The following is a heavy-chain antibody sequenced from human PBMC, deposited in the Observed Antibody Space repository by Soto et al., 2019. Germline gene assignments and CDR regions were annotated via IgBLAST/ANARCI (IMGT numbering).Heavy chain of an antibody. J-gene: IGHJ3*02. CDR3: ARALILTGYYIHDAFDI. V-gene: IGHV4-59*01. Sequence: PSETLSLTCTVSGVSISSYYWSWIRQPPGKGLEWIGYIYYSGSTNYNPSLKSRVTISVDTSKNQFSLKLSSVTAADTAVYYCARALILTGYYIHDAFDIWGQGTMVT. CDR2: IYYSGST. D-gene: IGHD3-9*01. CDR1: GVSISSYY.